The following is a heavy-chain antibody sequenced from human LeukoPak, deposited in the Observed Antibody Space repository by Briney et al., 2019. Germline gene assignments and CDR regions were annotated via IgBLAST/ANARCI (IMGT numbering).Heavy chain of an antibody. J-gene: IGHJ4*02. V-gene: IGHV4-34*01. D-gene: IGHD1-14*01. CDR2: INHSGST. CDR1: GGSFSGYY. Sequence: SETLSLTCAVYGGSFSGYYWSWFRQPPGKGLEWIGEINHSGSTNYNPSLKSRVTISVDTSKNQFSLKLSSVTAADTAVYYCARAPRGRNPSFDYWGQGTLVTVSS. CDR3: ARAPRGRNPSFDY.